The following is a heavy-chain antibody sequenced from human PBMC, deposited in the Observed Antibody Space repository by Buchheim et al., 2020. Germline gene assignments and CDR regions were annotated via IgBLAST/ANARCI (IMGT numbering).Heavy chain of an antibody. J-gene: IGHJ6*02. D-gene: IGHD2-2*01. CDR3: ARGEIVAVPAAIPAGTRNYYGMDV. Sequence: QVQLVQSGAEVKKPGSSVKVSCKASGGTFSSYAISWVRQAPGQGLEWMGGIIPIFGTANYAQKFQGRVTITADESTSPAYMELRSLRSEDTAVYYCARGEIVAVPAAIPAGTRNYYGMDVWGQGTT. V-gene: IGHV1-69*01. CDR1: GGTFSSYA. CDR2: IIPIFGTA.